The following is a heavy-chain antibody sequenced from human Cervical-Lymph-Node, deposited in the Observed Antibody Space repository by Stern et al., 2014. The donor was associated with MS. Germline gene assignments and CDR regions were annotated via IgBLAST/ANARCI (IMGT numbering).Heavy chain of an antibody. CDR3: ARQRYFDY. CDR2: IFPGSSNL. J-gene: IGHJ4*02. CDR1: GYTFTSYW. Sequence: EVQLVESGPEVKRPGESLKISCQASGYTFTSYWIGWVRQMPGKGLEWIAIIFPGSSNLRSSPPFQVQGTISADKSSSTAYLQWNNLKASDTAIYYCARQRYFDYWGQGTLVTVSS. V-gene: IGHV5-51*01.